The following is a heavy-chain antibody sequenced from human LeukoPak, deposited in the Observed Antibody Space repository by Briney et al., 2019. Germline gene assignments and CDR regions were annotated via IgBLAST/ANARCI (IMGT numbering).Heavy chain of an antibody. Sequence: PGGSLRLSCAASGFTFSSYWMSWVRQAPGKGLEWVANIKQDGSEKYYVDSVKGRFTISRDNAKNSLYLQMNSLRAEDTAVYYCAREGVSMVRGVQPYYYYYYMDVWGKGTTVTISS. J-gene: IGHJ6*03. CDR2: IKQDGSEK. CDR3: AREGVSMVRGVQPYYYYYYMDV. D-gene: IGHD3-10*01. CDR1: GFTFSSYW. V-gene: IGHV3-7*01.